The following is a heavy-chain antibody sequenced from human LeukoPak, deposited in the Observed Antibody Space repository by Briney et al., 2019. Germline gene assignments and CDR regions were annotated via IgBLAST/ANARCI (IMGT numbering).Heavy chain of an antibody. CDR3: ARDLRTDYYDSSGYSH. V-gene: IGHV1-18*01. J-gene: IGHJ4*02. CDR1: GYTFTSYG. CDR2: ISAYNGNT. Sequence: ASVKVSCKASGYTFTSYGISWVRQAPGQGLEWMGWISAYNGNTNYAQKLQGRVTMTTDTSTSTAYMELRSLRSDDTAVYYCARDLRTDYYDSSGYSHWGQGTLVTVPS. D-gene: IGHD3-22*01.